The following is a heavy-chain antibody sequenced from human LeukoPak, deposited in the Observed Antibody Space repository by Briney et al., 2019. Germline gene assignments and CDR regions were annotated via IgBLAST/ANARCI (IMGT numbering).Heavy chain of an antibody. V-gene: IGHV4-4*07. CDR2: IYASGGT. Sequence: SETLSLTCTVSGGSLSTYFWTWIRQPAGKGLEWIGRIYASGGTTHTPSLKSRLTISVDTSKNQFPLKQSSVTAADTAVYYCARGRLYSGTRGTGRRVNWFDPGGQGTLVTVSS. D-gene: IGHD1-26*01. J-gene: IGHJ5*02. CDR1: GGSLSTYF. CDR3: ARGRLYSGTRGTGRRVNWFDP.